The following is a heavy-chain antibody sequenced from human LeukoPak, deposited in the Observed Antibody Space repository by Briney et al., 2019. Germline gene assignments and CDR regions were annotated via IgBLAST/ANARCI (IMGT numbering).Heavy chain of an antibody. V-gene: IGHV4-59*08. J-gene: IGHJ4*02. CDR3: ARVFGEPNY. CDR1: GGSISSYY. CDR2: IHYSGST. Sequence: SETLSLTCTVSGGSISSYYWSWIRQPPGKGLEWIGSIHYSGSTTYNPSLKSRVTISVDTSKNQFSLKLSSVTAADTAVYYCARVFGEPNYWGQGTLVTVSS. D-gene: IGHD3-10*02.